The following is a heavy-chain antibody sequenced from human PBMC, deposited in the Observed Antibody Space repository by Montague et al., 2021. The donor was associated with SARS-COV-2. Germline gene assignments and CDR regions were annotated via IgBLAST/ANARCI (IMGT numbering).Heavy chain of an antibody. J-gene: IGHJ4*02. V-gene: IGHV4-39*01. D-gene: IGHD4-17*01. CDR3: ARHLNYRDYVGDDY. CDR1: GGSISSSCYF. Sequence: SETLSLTCSVSGGSISSSCYFWGWIRHRPGKGLEWNGSIDYSRSTYSTSSHNSRVTISIATSKNQFTLKFSSVTAADTAVYYCARHLNYRDYVGDDYWGQGTLVTVSS. CDR2: IDYSRST.